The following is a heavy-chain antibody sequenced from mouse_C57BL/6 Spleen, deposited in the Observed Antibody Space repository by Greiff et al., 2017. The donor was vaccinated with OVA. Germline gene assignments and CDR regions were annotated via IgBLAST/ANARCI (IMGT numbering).Heavy chain of an antibody. V-gene: IGHV1-63*01. CDR3: AREGTGTRFAY. CDR2: IYPGGGYT. CDR1: GYTFTNYW. J-gene: IGHJ3*01. D-gene: IGHD4-1*01. Sequence: QAQLKQSGAELVRPGTSVKMSCKASGYTFTNYWIGWAKQRPGHGLEWIGDIYPGGGYTNYNEKFKGKATLTADKSSSTAYMQFSSLTSEDSAIYYCAREGTGTRFAYWGQGTLVTVSA.